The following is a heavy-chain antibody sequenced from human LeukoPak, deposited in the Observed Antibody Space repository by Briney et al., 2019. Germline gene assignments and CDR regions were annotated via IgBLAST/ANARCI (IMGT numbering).Heavy chain of an antibody. CDR1: GFTFSSYW. CDR3: ARVIYSGWEGELSD. Sequence: GGSLRLSCAASGFTFSSYWMHWVRQAPGKGLVWVSRINSDGSTTSYADSVMGRFTISRDNAENTLYLQMNSLRAEDTAVYYCARVIYSGWEGELSDWGQGTLVTVSS. J-gene: IGHJ4*02. D-gene: IGHD6-19*01. CDR2: INSDGSTT. V-gene: IGHV3-74*01.